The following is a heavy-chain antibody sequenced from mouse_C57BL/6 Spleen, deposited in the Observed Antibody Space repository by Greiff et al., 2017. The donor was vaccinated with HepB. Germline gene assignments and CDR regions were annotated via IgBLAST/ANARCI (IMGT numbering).Heavy chain of an antibody. CDR2: IDPSDNET. V-gene: IGHV1-52*01. CDR3: ARWGSNYAMDY. CDR1: GYTFTNYW. Sequence: QVQLQQSGAELVRPGSSVKLSCKASGYTFTNYWMHWVKQRPKEGLEWIGDIDPSDNETHYNQKFKDKATLTVDKSSNTAYMQLSSLTSEDSAVYYCARWGSNYAMDYWGQGTSVTVSS. J-gene: IGHJ4*01.